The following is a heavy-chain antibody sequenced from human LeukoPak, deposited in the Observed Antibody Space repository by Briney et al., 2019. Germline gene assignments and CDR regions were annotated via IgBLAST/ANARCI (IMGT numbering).Heavy chain of an antibody. J-gene: IGHJ5*02. V-gene: IGHV4-34*01. Sequence: SETLSLTCAVYGGSFSGYYWSWIRQPPGKGLEWIGEINHSGSTNYNPSFKSRVTISVDTSKNQFSLKLSSVTVADTAVYYSARHRPYTSDFDPWGQGTLVTVSS. CDR1: GGSFSGYY. CDR3: ARHRPYTSDFDP. D-gene: IGHD6-19*01. CDR2: INHSGST.